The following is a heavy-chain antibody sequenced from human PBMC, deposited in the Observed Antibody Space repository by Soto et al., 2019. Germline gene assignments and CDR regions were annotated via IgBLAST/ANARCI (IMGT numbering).Heavy chain of an antibody. J-gene: IGHJ4*02. V-gene: IGHV4-30-4*01. Sequence: SETLSLTCTVSGGSISSAAYCWSWIRQFPDKGLEWIGHIYDGGTTYSSPSLKGRVTISADTSETQFSLKLNSVSAADTAVYYCARGPSGDKVDYWGQGIQVTVSS. CDR1: GGSISSAAYC. D-gene: IGHD7-27*01. CDR3: ARGPSGDKVDY. CDR2: IYDGGTT.